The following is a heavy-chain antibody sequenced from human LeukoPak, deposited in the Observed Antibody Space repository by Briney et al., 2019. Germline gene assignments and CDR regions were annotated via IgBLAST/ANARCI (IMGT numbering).Heavy chain of an antibody. J-gene: IGHJ4*02. CDR3: ARVLYSSSSGDY. CDR2: INPNSGGT. D-gene: IGHD6-6*01. V-gene: IGHV1-2*02. CDR1: GYTFTGYY. Sequence: ASVKVSCKASGYTFTGYYMHWVRQAPGQGLEWMGWINPNSGGTNYAQKFQGRVTMTRDTSISTAYMELSRLRSDDTAVYYGARVLYSSSSGDYWGQGTLVTVSS.